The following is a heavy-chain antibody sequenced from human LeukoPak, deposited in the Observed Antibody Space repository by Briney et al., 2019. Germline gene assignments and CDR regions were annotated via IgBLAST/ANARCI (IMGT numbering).Heavy chain of an antibody. Sequence: GGSLRLFCAASGFTFNIQAMGWVRQAPRKGLEWVSGITGSGGSTYYADSVKGRFTISRDDWKNTLYLQMNSLGAEDTAVYYCARSPATTKIYYFDFWGQGTLVTVSS. CDR3: ARSPATTKIYYFDF. V-gene: IGHV3-23*01. D-gene: IGHD1-1*01. CDR2: ITGSGGST. J-gene: IGHJ4*02. CDR1: GFTFNIQA.